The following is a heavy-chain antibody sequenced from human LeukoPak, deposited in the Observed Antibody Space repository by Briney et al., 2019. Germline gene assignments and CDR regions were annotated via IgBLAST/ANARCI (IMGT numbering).Heavy chain of an antibody. CDR2: LSGRSNSI. J-gene: IGHJ3*02. V-gene: IGHV3-48*02. Sequence: GGSLRLSCAASGFTFTTYGMNWVRQAPGKGLEWVSYLSGRSNSIYYAESVKGRFTISRDNAKNSLYLQMNSLRDEDTAVYYCARDVLAAGATGTFDIWGQGTMVTVSS. D-gene: IGHD1-14*01. CDR1: GFTFTTYG. CDR3: ARDVLAAGATGTFDI.